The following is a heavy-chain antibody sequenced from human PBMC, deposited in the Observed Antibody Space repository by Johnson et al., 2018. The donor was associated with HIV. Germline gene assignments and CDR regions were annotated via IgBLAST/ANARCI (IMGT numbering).Heavy chain of an antibody. J-gene: IGHJ3*02. D-gene: IGHD6-13*01. CDR1: GFVFSDYV. CDR3: ARAVRIGVGGTVLGASDI. V-gene: IGHV3-30*02. Sequence: QVQLVESGGGVVQPGGSLTLSCAASGFVFSDYVMHWVRQAPGKGLDWVTFIRYDGSGKYYADSVNGRFTISRDNSKNTLFLQMNSLRVEDTALYYCARAVRIGVGGTVLGASDIWGQGTMVTVSS. CDR2: IRYDGSGK.